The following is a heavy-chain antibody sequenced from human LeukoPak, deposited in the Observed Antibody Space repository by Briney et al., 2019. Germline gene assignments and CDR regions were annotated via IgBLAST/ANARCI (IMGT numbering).Heavy chain of an antibody. J-gene: IGHJ4*02. D-gene: IGHD1-26*01. CDR1: GFTFSNYA. Sequence: GGSLRLSCATSGFTFSNYAMNWVRQAPGKGLEWVSSISSTSTYIYYADSLKGRFTISRDNAKNSLYLQMNSLRAEDTAVYYCAKDGMGAPALYYFDYWGQGTLVTVSS. V-gene: IGHV3-21*01. CDR3: AKDGMGAPALYYFDY. CDR2: ISSTSTYI.